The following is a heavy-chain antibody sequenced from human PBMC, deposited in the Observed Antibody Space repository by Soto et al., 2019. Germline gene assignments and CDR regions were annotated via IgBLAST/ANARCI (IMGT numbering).Heavy chain of an antibody. CDR3: ARESRFLEWLLSLYYYGMDV. V-gene: IGHV3-30-3*01. CDR2: ISYDGSNK. CDR1: GFTFSSYA. Sequence: VQLVESGGGVVQPGRSLRLSCAASGFTFSSYAMHWVRQAPGKGLEWVAVISYDGSNKYYADSVKGRFTISRDNSKNTLYLQMNSLRAEDTAVYYCARESRFLEWLLSLYYYGMDVWGQGTTVTVSS. J-gene: IGHJ6*02. D-gene: IGHD3-3*01.